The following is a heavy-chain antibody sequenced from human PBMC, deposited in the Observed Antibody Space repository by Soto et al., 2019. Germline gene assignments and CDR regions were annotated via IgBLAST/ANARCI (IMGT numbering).Heavy chain of an antibody. D-gene: IGHD3-9*01. CDR1: GYTFTSYA. Sequence: QVQLVQSGAEVKKPGASVKVSCKASGYTFTSYAMHWVRQAPGQRLEWMGWINAGNGNTKYSQKFQGRVTITRDTSASTAYMELRSLRSEDTAVYYCASDTYYDILTGYYLRGEYAFDIWGQGTMVTVSS. CDR3: ASDTYYDILTGYYLRGEYAFDI. V-gene: IGHV1-3*01. CDR2: INAGNGNT. J-gene: IGHJ3*02.